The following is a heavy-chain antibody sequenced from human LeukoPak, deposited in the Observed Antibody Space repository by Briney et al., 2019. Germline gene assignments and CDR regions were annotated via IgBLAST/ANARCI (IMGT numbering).Heavy chain of an antibody. CDR2: INWKTGNG. CDR3: TRRAARWQFDL. J-gene: IGHJ2*01. D-gene: IGHD5-24*01. Sequence: GGSLRLSCAVSGFNFDDYAMHWVREAPGRGLEWVSGINWKTGNGIYADSVKGRFTISRDNAKNSLYLQMSSLRAEDTALYYCTRRAARWQFDLWGRGTLLTVSS. CDR1: GFNFDDYA. V-gene: IGHV3-9*01.